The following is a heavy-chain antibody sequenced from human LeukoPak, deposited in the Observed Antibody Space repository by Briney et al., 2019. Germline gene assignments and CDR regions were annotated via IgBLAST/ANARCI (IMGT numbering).Heavy chain of an antibody. Sequence: SETLSLTCTVSGGSISSSSYYWTWIRQPPGKGLEWIGSVTYTGNTFYNPSLQSRVTIPIDASKNQFSLNLSSVTAADTAIYFCARTPTGFPNWFDSWGRGTPVTVSS. CDR2: VTYTGNT. D-gene: IGHD3-9*01. CDR1: GGSISSSSYY. CDR3: ARTPTGFPNWFDS. V-gene: IGHV4-39*07. J-gene: IGHJ5*01.